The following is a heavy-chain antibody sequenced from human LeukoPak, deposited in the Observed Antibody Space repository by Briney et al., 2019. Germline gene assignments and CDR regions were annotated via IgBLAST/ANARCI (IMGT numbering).Heavy chain of an antibody. CDR3: AKVGSGCYHIDY. CDR2: IRYVGTSQ. V-gene: IGHV3-30*02. CDR1: GFTLSIYV. J-gene: IGHJ4*02. Sequence: SGGSLRLSCATSGFTLSIYVMHGVGQAPRKGLEWVAFIRYVGTSQYYADSLKGRCTISRDNYKNTLYLKMNRLSAEDTAVYYCAKVGSGCYHIDYWGQGTLVTVSS. D-gene: IGHD6-19*01.